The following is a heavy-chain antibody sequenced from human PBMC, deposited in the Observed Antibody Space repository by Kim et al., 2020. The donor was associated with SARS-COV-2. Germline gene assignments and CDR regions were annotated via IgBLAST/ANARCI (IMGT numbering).Heavy chain of an antibody. J-gene: IGHJ4*02. D-gene: IGHD3-10*01. CDR3: ARGSYYYGSGSYYTSDY. V-gene: IGHV3-53*01. Sequence: VKGRFTISRDNSKNTLYLQMNSLRAEDTAVYYCARGSYYYGSGSYYTSDYWGQGTLVTVSS.